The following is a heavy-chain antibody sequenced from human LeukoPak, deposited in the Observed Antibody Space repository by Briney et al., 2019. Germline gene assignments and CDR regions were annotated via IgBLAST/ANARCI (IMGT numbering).Heavy chain of an antibody. V-gene: IGHV3-53*01. Sequence: GGSLRLSCAASGFTVSSNYMSWVRQAPGKGLEWVSVIYSGGSTYYADSVKGRFTISRDNSKNTLYLQMNSLRAEDTAVYYCARPRMGDDAFDIWGQGTMVTVSS. J-gene: IGHJ3*02. CDR2: IYSGGST. CDR3: ARPRMGDDAFDI. CDR1: GFTVSSNY. D-gene: IGHD3-16*01.